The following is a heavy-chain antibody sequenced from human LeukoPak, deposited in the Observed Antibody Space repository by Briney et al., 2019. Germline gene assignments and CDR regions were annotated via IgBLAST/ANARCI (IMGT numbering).Heavy chain of an antibody. V-gene: IGHV3-43*02. CDR1: GFAFADYA. CDR2: IHADGGRT. J-gene: IGHJ6*02. D-gene: IGHD2/OR15-2a*01. CDR3: STWAFYHGLDV. Sequence: PGRSLRLSCAASGFAFADYAMHWVRQIPGKGLECVAHIHADGGRTFYADSVKGRFTVSRDNGKNSLFLQMDSLTSDDTALYYCSTWAFYHGLDVWGQGATVIVSS.